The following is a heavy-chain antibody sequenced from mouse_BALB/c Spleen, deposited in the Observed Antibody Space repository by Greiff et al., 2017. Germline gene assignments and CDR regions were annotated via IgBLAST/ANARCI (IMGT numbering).Heavy chain of an antibody. Sequence: EVQGVESGGGLVKPGGSLKLSCAASGFTFSDYYMYWVRQTPEKRLEWVATISDGGSYTYYPDSVKGRFTISRDNAKNNLYLQMSSLKSEDTAMYYCARDQGYYGSSYELAYWGQGTLVTVSA. D-gene: IGHD1-1*01. V-gene: IGHV5-4*02. J-gene: IGHJ3*01. CDR1: GFTFSDYY. CDR2: ISDGGSYT. CDR3: ARDQGYYGSSYELAY.